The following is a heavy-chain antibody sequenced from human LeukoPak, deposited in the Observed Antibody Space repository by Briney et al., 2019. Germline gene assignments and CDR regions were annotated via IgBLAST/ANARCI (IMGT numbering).Heavy chain of an antibody. Sequence: GGSLRLSCAASGFTFSSNVMSWVRQAPGKGLEWVSAISGGGGSTYYADSVKGRFTISRDNSKNTPSLQMNSLRAEDTAVYYCVKDALVVPVSMGPPEVDYWGQGTLVTVSS. CDR2: ISGGGGST. CDR1: GFTFSSNV. J-gene: IGHJ4*02. CDR3: VKDALVVPVSMGPPEVDY. V-gene: IGHV3-23*01. D-gene: IGHD2/OR15-2a*01.